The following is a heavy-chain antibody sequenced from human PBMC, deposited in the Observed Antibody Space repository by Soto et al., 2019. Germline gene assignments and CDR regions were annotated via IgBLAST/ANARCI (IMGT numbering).Heavy chain of an antibody. J-gene: IGHJ5*02. V-gene: IGHV3-30-3*01. CDR2: ISYDGDTQ. Sequence: QVQLEESGGGVVQPGRSLRLSCAASEFDFSNFAMHWVRQAPGKGLEWMAVISYDGDTQYYADSAKGRFTISRDNSKNTLYLQMNSLTTEDTAVYYCVRRKWIFALRSPFDPWGQGTLVSASS. CDR3: VRRKWIFALRSPFDP. CDR1: EFDFSNFA. D-gene: IGHD3-3*01.